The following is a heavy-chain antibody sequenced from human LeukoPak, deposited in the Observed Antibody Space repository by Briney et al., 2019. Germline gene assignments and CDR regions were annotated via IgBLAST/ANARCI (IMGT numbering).Heavy chain of an antibody. V-gene: IGHV4-59*04. CDR1: GFTFSSYA. Sequence: GSLRLSCAASGFTFSSYAMSWVRQSPGKGLEWIGKIYYGGSTYYNPSLKSRVSISVDTSKNQFFLNLTSVTAADSAIYYCARARFTMVRGVLYYFYGMDVWGQGTTVAVSS. CDR2: IYYGGST. J-gene: IGHJ6*02. CDR3: ARARFTMVRGVLYYFYGMDV. D-gene: IGHD3-10*01.